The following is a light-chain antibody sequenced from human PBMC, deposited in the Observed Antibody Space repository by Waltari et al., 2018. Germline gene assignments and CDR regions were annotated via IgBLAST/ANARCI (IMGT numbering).Light chain of an antibody. Sequence: QSVLTQPPSMSGAPGQKVTIPCTGGSSNFGAGYDVHWYQQFPGTAPKRLIFGNNNRASGVPGRFSGSRSGTSASLAIAGVQSEDEAVYYCQSSDSSLSASVFGGGTKLTVL. CDR1: SSNFGAGYD. V-gene: IGLV1-40*01. CDR2: GNN. J-gene: IGLJ3*02. CDR3: QSSDSSLSASV.